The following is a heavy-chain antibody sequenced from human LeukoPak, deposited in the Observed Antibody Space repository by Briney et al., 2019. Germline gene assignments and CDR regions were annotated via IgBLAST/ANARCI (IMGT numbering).Heavy chain of an antibody. CDR1: GGSISSYY. CDR2: IYYSGST. V-gene: IGHV4-59*01. J-gene: IGHJ6*02. D-gene: IGHD2-2*02. CDR3: ARDLGDLGYCSSTSCYTGYYGMDV. Sequence: SETLSLTCTVSGGSISSYYWRWIRQPPGKGLEWIGYIYYSGSTNYNPSLKSRVTISVDTSKNQFSLKLSSVTAADTAVYYCARDLGDLGYCSSTSCYTGYYGMDVWGQGTTVTVSS.